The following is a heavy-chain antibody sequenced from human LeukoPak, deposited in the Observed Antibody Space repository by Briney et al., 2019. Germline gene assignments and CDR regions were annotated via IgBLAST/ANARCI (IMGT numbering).Heavy chain of an antibody. CDR3: ARSGIWGRIARNWFDP. Sequence: ASVKVSCKASGYTFTGYYMHWVRQAPGQGLEWMGWINPNSGGTNYAQKFQGRVTMTRDTSISTAYMELSRLRSDDTAVYYCARSGIWGRIARNWFDPWGQGTLVTVSS. CDR1: GYTFTGYY. CDR2: INPNSGGT. V-gene: IGHV1-2*02. D-gene: IGHD6-13*01. J-gene: IGHJ5*02.